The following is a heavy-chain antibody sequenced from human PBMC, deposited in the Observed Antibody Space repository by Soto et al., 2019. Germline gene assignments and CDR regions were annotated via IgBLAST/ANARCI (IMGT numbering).Heavy chain of an antibody. V-gene: IGHV4-59*08. CDR3: ARHFPGTDASPHY. D-gene: IGHD1-1*01. CDR1: GGSITNYY. J-gene: IGHJ4*02. Sequence: SETLSLTCTVSGGSITNYYWSWIRQPPEKGLELVGYIYYTGSTNYNPSLRSRVTMSVDTSNTQFSLNLSFVTAADTAVYYCARHFPGTDASPHYWGQGTLVTVSS. CDR2: IYYTGST.